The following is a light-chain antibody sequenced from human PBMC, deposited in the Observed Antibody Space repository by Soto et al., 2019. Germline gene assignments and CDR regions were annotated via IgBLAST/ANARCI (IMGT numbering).Light chain of an antibody. CDR2: AAS. V-gene: IGKV1-12*01. CDR3: KQSKSFPLT. CDR1: QGIDRW. J-gene: IGKJ4*01. Sequence: DIQMTQSPSSLSASVVDRFTITFLASQGIDRWLAWYQQKPGKAPKVLIYAASSLRSGVPSRFSGSGSGTDFSLTINSLQPEDFATYYCKQSKSFPLTFGGGTKVDIK.